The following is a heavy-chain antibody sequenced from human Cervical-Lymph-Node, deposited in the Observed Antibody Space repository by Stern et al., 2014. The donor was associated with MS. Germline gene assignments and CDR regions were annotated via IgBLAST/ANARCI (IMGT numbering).Heavy chain of an antibody. CDR3: PRAPYGDYFDY. D-gene: IGHD4-17*01. J-gene: IGHJ4*02. V-gene: IGHV2-5*01. CDR2: MYWRDDK. CDR1: GFSLSTSGVG. Sequence: QVTLKESGPTLVKPTQTLTLTCTFSGFSLSTSGVGVGWIRQPPGKALEWLALMYWRDDKYYSPSLKNRLTITKDTSKNQVVLTLTNMDPVDTATYYCPRAPYGDYFDYWGQGSLVTVSS.